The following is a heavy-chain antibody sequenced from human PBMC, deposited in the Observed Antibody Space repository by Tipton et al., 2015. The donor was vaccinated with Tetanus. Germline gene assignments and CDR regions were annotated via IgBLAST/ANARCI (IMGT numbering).Heavy chain of an antibody. V-gene: IGHV1-18*01. J-gene: IGHJ5*02. CDR3: ARDPRNGIAAAAWFDP. Sequence: QSGPEVKKLGASVKVSCKASGYTFTSYGISWVRQAPGQGLERMGWISAYNGNTNYAQKLQGRVTMTTDTSTSTAYMELRSLRSDDTAVYYCARDPRNGIAAAAWFDPWGQGTLVTVSS. CDR2: ISAYNGNT. D-gene: IGHD6-13*01. CDR1: GYTFTSYG.